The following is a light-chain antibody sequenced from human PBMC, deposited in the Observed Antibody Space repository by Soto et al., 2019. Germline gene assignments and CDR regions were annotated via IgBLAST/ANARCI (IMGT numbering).Light chain of an antibody. V-gene: IGKV1-5*03. CDR2: KAS. J-gene: IGKJ1*01. CDR1: QSISSW. CDR3: QQYNSYSPRWT. Sequence: DIQMTQSPSTLSASVGDRVTITCRASQSISSWLAWYQQKPGKAPKLLIYKASSLESGVPSRFSGSGTGTEFPLTISSLQPDDFATYYCQQYNSYSPRWTFGQGTKVEIK.